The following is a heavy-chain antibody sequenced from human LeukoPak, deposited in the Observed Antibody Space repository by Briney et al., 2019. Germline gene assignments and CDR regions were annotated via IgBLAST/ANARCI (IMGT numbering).Heavy chain of an antibody. J-gene: IGHJ4*02. D-gene: IGHD5-18*01. CDR2: ISSSSSYI. CDR1: GFTFSSYS. Sequence: PGGSLRLSCAASGFTFSSYSMNWVRQAPGKGLEWVSSISSSSSYIYYADSVKGRFTISRDNSKNTLYLQVNSLRAEDTAVYYCAKGNGYSYGRYYFDYWGQGTLVTVSS. V-gene: IGHV3-21*04. CDR3: AKGNGYSYGRYYFDY.